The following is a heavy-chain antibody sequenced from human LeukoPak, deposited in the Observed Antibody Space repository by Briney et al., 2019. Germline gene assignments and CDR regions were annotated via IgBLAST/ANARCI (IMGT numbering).Heavy chain of an antibody. CDR1: GYTFTSYG. CDR3: ARDSKCFINDYYYGMDV. Sequence: ASVKVSCKASGYTFTSYGISWVRQAPGQGLEWMGWISAYNGNTNFAQKLQGRVTMTTDTSTSTAYMELRSLRSDDTAVYYCARDSKCFINDYYYGMDVWGQGTTVTVSS. CDR2: ISAYNGNT. V-gene: IGHV1-18*01. J-gene: IGHJ6*02. D-gene: IGHD3-10*01.